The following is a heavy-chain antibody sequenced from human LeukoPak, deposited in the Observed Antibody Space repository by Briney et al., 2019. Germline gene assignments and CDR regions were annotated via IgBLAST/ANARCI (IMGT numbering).Heavy chain of an antibody. J-gene: IGHJ4*02. V-gene: IGHV4-34*01. CDR3: AARGYAEY. CDR2: IYHSGST. CDR1: GESFTTFY. Sequence: SETLSLTCAVYGESFTTFYWGWIRQTPGKGLEWIGSIYHSGSTYYNPSLKSRVTISVDTSKNQFSLKLSSVTAADTAVYYCAARGYAEYWGQGTLVTVSS. D-gene: IGHD5-18*01.